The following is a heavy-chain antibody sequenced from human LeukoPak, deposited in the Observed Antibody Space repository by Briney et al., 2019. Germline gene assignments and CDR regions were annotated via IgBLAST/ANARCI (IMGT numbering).Heavy chain of an antibody. D-gene: IGHD3-16*01. CDR2: INPSGGST. CDR3: ARGDYVGNWFDP. CDR1: GYTFTSYY. J-gene: IGHJ5*02. V-gene: IGHV1-46*01. Sequence: ASVKVSCKASGYTFTSYYMHRVRQAPGQGLEWMGIINPSGGSTSYAQKFQGRVTMTRDTSTSTVYMELSSVRSEDTAVYYCARGDYVGNWFDPWGQGTLVTVSS.